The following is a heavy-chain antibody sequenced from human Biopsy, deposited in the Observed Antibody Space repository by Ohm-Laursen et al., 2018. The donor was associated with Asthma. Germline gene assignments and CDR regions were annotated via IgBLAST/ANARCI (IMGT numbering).Heavy chain of an antibody. CDR2: ISSSGSTT. Sequence: LRLSCAASGFSFSDHYMTWMRQAPGKGLEWVSSISSSGSTTYPAESVKGRFTISRDNAQKSLFLQMGSLRAEDTAIYYCARVFESSEWGPFYHFGLDVWGQGTTVAVSS. CDR3: ARVFESSEWGPFYHFGLDV. J-gene: IGHJ6*02. V-gene: IGHV3-11*01. CDR1: GFSFSDHY. D-gene: IGHD6-25*01.